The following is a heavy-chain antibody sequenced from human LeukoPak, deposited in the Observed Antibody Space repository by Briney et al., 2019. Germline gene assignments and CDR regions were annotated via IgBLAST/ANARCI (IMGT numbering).Heavy chain of an antibody. V-gene: IGHV3-21*01. J-gene: IGHJ4*02. CDR1: GFTFSSYS. D-gene: IGHD2-2*01. CDR3: ARRYCSSTSCYVNDY. Sequence: GGSLRLSCAASGFTFSSYSMNWVRQAPGKGLEWVSSISSSSSYIYYADSVKGRFTISRDNAKNSLYLQMNSLRAEDMAVYYCARRYCSSTSCYVNDYWGQGTLVTVSS. CDR2: ISSSSSYI.